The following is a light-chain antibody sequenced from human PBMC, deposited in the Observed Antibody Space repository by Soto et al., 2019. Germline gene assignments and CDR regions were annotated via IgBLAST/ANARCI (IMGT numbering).Light chain of an antibody. CDR2: GAS. Sequence: EIVLPQSPGTLSLSPGERATLSCRASQRVSSGYVAWYQQKPGQAPRLLIYGASTRATGIPVRFSGSGSGTEFTLTISSLQSEDFAVYYCQQYDKWPPTFGQGTKVDIK. CDR1: QRVSSG. J-gene: IGKJ1*01. V-gene: IGKV3-15*01. CDR3: QQYDKWPPT.